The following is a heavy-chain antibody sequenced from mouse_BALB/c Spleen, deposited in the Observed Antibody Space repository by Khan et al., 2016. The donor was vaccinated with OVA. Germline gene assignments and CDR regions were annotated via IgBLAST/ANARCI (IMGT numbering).Heavy chain of an antibody. J-gene: IGHJ2*01. CDR1: GYSITSGYG. CDR2: ISYSGST. CDR3: ARTGRIEY. V-gene: IGHV3-2*02. D-gene: IGHD1-1*01. Sequence: EVQLQESGPGLVKPSQSLSLTCTVTGYSITSGYGWNWNRQFPGNKLEWMGYISYSGSTNYNPSLKSRISITRDTSKNQFFLQLNSVTTEDTARYYCARTGRIEYWGQGTTLTVSS.